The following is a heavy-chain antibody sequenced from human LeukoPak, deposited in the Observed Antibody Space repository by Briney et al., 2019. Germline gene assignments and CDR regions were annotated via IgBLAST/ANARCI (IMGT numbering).Heavy chain of an antibody. CDR3: ARDYYGDHHFDY. Sequence: PGGSLRLSCAASGFTFSNYGMNWVRQAPGKGLEWVSYISSSYKTIYYADSVKGRFTISRDSAKNSLWLQMNSLRDEDTAVYYCARDYYGDHHFDYWGQGTLVTVSS. J-gene: IGHJ4*02. CDR1: GFTFSNYG. CDR2: ISSSYKTI. V-gene: IGHV3-48*02. D-gene: IGHD4-17*01.